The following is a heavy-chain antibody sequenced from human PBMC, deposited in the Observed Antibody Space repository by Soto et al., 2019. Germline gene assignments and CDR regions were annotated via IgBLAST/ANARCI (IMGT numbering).Heavy chain of an antibody. J-gene: IGHJ6*03. D-gene: IGHD2-15*01. V-gene: IGHV3-74*01. CDR2: INSDGSDS. CDR3: ARGDCVGGTCYSLAGSFYYYMDV. Sequence: EVQLVESGGGLVQPGGSLRLSCAASGFTFSNYWMYWVRQAPGKGLVWVSRINSDGSDSSYADSVKGRLTISRDNVKNTLYLQMDSLRAEDTAVYYCARGDCVGGTCYSLAGSFYYYMDVWGKGTTVTVFS. CDR1: GFTFSNYW.